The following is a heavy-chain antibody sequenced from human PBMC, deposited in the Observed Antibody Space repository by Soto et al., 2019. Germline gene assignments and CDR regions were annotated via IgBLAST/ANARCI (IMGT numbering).Heavy chain of an antibody. V-gene: IGHV3-74*01. D-gene: IGHD4-17*01. CDR1: GFTFSSYW. Sequence: PGGSLRLSCAASGFTFSSYWMHWVRQAPGKGLVWVSRINSDGSSTSYADSVKGRFTISRDNAKNTLYLQMNSLRAEDTAVYYCAREDYGDYFYYYYGMDVWGQGTTVTVSS. CDR2: INSDGSST. CDR3: AREDYGDYFYYYYGMDV. J-gene: IGHJ6*02.